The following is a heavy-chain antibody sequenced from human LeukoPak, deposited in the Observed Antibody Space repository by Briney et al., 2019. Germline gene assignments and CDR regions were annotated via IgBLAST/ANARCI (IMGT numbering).Heavy chain of an antibody. CDR2: INPNSGGT. D-gene: IGHD1-26*01. Sequence: ASVKVSCKASGYTFTSYDINWVRQAPGQGLEWMGWINPNSGGTRDAQKFQGRVTMTRDTSISTAYMELSRLRSDDTAVYYCARSLSDYPFDYWGQGTLVTVSS. J-gene: IGHJ4*02. V-gene: IGHV1-2*02. CDR1: GYTFTSYD. CDR3: ARSLSDYPFDY.